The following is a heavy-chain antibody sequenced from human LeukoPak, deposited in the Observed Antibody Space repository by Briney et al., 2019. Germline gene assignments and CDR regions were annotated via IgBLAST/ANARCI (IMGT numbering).Heavy chain of an antibody. D-gene: IGHD4-23*01. V-gene: IGHV4-39*01. CDR3: ATRPTPPYYYYYMDV. CDR1: GDSISSSSYY. J-gene: IGHJ6*03. CDR2: IYYSGST. Sequence: SETLSLTCTVSGDSISSSSYYWGWIRQPPGKGLEWIGSIYYSGSTYYNPSLKSRVTISVDTSKNQFSLKLSSVTAADAAVYYCATRPTPPYYYYYMDVWGKGTTVTVSS.